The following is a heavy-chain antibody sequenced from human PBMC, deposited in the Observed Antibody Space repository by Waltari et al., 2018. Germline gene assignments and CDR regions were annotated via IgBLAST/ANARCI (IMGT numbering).Heavy chain of an antibody. Sequence: QITLKESGPTLVKPTQTLTLTCSFSGFSLITSALGVGWIRQPPGKALEWLAVIYWNDDKRYSPSLNSRLTITKDTSKNQVVLTMNNMDPVDTATYYCAHHRGGGNSAVLDYWGQGTLVTVSS. V-gene: IGHV2-5*01. CDR3: AHHRGGGNSAVLDY. D-gene: IGHD2-21*02. CDR2: IYWNDDK. CDR1: GFSLITSALG. J-gene: IGHJ4*02.